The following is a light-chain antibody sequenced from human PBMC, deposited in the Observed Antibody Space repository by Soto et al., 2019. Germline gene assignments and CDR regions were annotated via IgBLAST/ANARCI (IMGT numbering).Light chain of an antibody. Sequence: QSVLTQPPSASGTPWQTVAISCSGSSSNIGDNSVNWYQQLPGTAPKLVIYTNDKRPSGVPDRFSGSKSGTSASLAISGLQSEDEAEYYCAAWDGTLSGWVFGGGTKVTVL. CDR3: AAWDGTLSGWV. CDR2: TND. V-gene: IGLV1-44*01. J-gene: IGLJ3*02. CDR1: SSNIGDNS.